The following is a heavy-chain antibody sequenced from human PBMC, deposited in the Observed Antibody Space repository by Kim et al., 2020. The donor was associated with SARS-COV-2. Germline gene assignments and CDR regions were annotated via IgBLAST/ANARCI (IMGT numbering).Heavy chain of an antibody. CDR3: ARQRGYDFDM. CDR2: KT. Sequence: KTYYADSVGGRFTISRDNSKNALYVQMNSLRAEDTALYYCARQRGYDFDMWGQGTMVTVSS. D-gene: IGHD1-1*01. J-gene: IGHJ3*02. V-gene: IGHV3-23*01.